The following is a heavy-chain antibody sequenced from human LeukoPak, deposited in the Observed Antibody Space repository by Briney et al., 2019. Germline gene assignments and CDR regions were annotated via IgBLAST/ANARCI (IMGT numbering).Heavy chain of an antibody. CDR3: ARGGQGDGYSADEAFDV. V-gene: IGHV6-1*01. CDR1: GDSVSSNSVT. J-gene: IGHJ3*01. Sequence: SQTLSLTCAISGDSVSSNSVTWNWIRQSPSRGLEWLGRTYYRSKWYNDYAVSVKSRIIINPDTSKNQFSLQLNSVTPEDTAVYYCARGGQGDGYSADEAFDVWGQGTMVTVS. D-gene: IGHD5-24*01. CDR2: TYYRSKWYN.